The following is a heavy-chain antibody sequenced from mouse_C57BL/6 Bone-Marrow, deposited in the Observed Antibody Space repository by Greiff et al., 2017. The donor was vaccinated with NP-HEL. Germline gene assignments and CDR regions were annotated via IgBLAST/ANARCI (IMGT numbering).Heavy chain of an antibody. CDR3: ARIDYYGRRYFDY. Sequence: VKLQESGPGILQPSQTLSLTCSFSGFSLSTFGMGVGWIRQPSGKGLEWLAHIWWDDDKYYNPALKSRLTISKDTSKNQVFLKIANVDTADTATYYCARIDYYGRRYFDYWGQGTTLTVSS. V-gene: IGHV8-8*01. CDR1: GFSLSTFGMG. D-gene: IGHD1-1*01. CDR2: IWWDDDK. J-gene: IGHJ2*01.